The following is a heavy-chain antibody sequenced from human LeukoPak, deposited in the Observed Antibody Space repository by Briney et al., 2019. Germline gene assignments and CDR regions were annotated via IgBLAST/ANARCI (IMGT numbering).Heavy chain of an antibody. CDR1: GRSIRSVY. CDR3: ARGFGSGTSPIDL. CDR2: IYATDLT. Sequence: SETLSLTCTVSGRSIRSVYWDWIRQSAGKGLEWIGRIYATDLTNYNPSLKSRVTLSVDMSKNELSLTLKSVTAADTAVYYCARGFGSGTSPIDLWGQGALVTVSS. D-gene: IGHD3-10*01. J-gene: IGHJ5*02. V-gene: IGHV4-4*07.